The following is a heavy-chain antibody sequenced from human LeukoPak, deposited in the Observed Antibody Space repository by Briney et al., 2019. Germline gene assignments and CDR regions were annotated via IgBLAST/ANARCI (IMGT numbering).Heavy chain of an antibody. Sequence: ASVKVSCKASGYTFTSYYMHWVRQAPGQGLEWMGIINPSGGSTSYAQKFQGRVTMTRDTSTSTVYMELNSLSAEDTAVYFCARAPLLTGGGYHFDYWGQGTLVTVSS. CDR3: ARAPLLTGGGYHFDY. CDR1: GYTFTSYY. V-gene: IGHV1-46*01. J-gene: IGHJ4*02. CDR2: INPSGGST. D-gene: IGHD7-27*01.